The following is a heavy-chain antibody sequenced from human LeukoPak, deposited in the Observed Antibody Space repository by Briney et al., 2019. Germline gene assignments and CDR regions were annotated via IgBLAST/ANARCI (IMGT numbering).Heavy chain of an antibody. J-gene: IGHJ6*03. D-gene: IGHD6-19*01. Sequence: SETLSLTCAVYGGSFSGYYWSWIRQPPGKGLEWIGEINHSGSTNYNPPLKSRVTISVDTSKNQFSLKLSSVTAADTAVYYCARATANGWGYYYYMDVWGKGTTVTVSS. CDR2: INHSGST. V-gene: IGHV4-34*01. CDR3: ARATANGWGYYYYMDV. CDR1: GGSFSGYY.